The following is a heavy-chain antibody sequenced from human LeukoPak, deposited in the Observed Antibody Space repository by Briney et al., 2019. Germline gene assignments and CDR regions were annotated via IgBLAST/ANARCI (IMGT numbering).Heavy chain of an antibody. CDR1: GFTFSSYG. CDR3: AKDFSSIAAPVP. CDR2: IRYDGSNK. D-gene: IGHD6-6*01. Sequence: GGSLRLSFAASGFTFSSYGMHWARQAPGKGLEWVAFIRYDGSNKYYADSVKGRFTISRDNSKNTLYLQVNSLRAEDTAVYYCAKDFSSIAAPVPWGQGTLVTVSS. J-gene: IGHJ5*02. V-gene: IGHV3-30*02.